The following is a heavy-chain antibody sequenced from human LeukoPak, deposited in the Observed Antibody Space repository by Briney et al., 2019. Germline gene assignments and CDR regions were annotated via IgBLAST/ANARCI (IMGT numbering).Heavy chain of an antibody. CDR3: ARVGSSGWYLLDY. D-gene: IGHD6-19*01. V-gene: IGHV4-38-2*02. CDR2: IYHSGST. CDR1: GYSISSGYY. J-gene: IGHJ4*02. Sequence: SETLSLTCTVSGYSISSGYYWGWIRQPPGKGLEWIGSIYHSGSTYYNPSLKSRVTISVDTSKNQFSLKLSSVTAADTAVYYCARVGSSGWYLLDYWGQGTLVTVSS.